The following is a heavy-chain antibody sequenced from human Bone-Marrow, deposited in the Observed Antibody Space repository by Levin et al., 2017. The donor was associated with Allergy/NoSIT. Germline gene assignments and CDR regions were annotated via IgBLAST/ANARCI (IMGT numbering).Heavy chain of an antibody. J-gene: IGHJ4*02. D-gene: IGHD1-1*01. CDR2: INRDGLEK. Sequence: GGSLRLSCVASGFTFGSYWMSWVRQAPGKGLEWVANINRDGLEKFYVDSVKGRFTISRDNAKNSFFLQMTSLRGADTGVYYCARGRNWHGYYFGYWGQGALVSVSS. CDR1: GFTFGSYW. V-gene: IGHV3-7*04. CDR3: ARGRNWHGYYFGY.